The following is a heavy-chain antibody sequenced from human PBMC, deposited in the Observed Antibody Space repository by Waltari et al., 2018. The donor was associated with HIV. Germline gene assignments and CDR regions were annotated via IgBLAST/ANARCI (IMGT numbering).Heavy chain of an antibody. V-gene: IGHV3-74*01. CDR3: ARVPLSSGWYDN. Sequence: EVQLVESGGGLVQPGGSLRLSCAASGFTFSSDWMHWVRQVPGRRLVWVSSSNTDGGTTRYAEYVKGRLTISGDNAKSTLYLQMNSLRAEDTAVYYCARVPLSSGWYDNWGQGTLVTVSS. J-gene: IGHJ4*02. CDR1: GFTFSSDW. CDR2: SNTDGGTT. D-gene: IGHD6-19*01.